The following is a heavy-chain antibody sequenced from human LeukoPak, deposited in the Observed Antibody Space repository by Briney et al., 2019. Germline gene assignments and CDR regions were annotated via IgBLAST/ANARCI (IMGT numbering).Heavy chain of an antibody. CDR1: GGTFSNYA. J-gene: IGHJ4*02. V-gene: IGHV1-69*13. Sequence: ASVKVTCKASGGTFSNYAINWLRQAPGQGREWMGGITPIFGTANYVQKFQGRVTITPQESTSTAHMELSRLRSEDTAIYYCARASSDDTAMATPFAYWGQGTLVIVSS. CDR3: ARASSDDTAMATPFAY. D-gene: IGHD5-18*01. CDR2: ITPIFGTA.